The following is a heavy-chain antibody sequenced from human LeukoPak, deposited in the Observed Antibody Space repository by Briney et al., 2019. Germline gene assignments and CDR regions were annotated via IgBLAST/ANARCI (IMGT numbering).Heavy chain of an antibody. D-gene: IGHD1-1*01. Sequence: QPGGSLRLSCAASGFTFSYYWMHWVRQAPGKGLVWVSHINSDASTTAYADSVRGRFTVSRDNAKNTLYLQMNSLGVEDTAMYYCARVHNIDEPWGQGTLVTVSS. CDR1: GFTFSYYW. V-gene: IGHV3-74*01. CDR2: INSDASTT. CDR3: ARVHNIDEP. J-gene: IGHJ5*02.